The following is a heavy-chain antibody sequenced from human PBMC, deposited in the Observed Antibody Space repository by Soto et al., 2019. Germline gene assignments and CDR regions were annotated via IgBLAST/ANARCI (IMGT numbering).Heavy chain of an antibody. Sequence: SETMSLTYAVSGVYISSGFYSWSWIRQPPGKGLEWIGYIYHSGSTYYNPSLKSRVTISVDRSKNQFSLKLSSVTAADTAVYYCARTPDIWGQGTMVTVSS. CDR2: IYHSGST. CDR1: GVYISSGFYS. CDR3: ARTPDI. V-gene: IGHV4-30-2*01. J-gene: IGHJ3*02.